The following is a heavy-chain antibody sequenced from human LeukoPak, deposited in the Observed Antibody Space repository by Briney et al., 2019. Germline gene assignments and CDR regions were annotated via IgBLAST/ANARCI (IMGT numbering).Heavy chain of an antibody. J-gene: IGHJ6*02. CDR1: GGSISSGGYY. D-gene: IGHD2-2*03. Sequence: SQTLSLTCTVSGGSISSGGYYWSWIRQHPGKGLEWIGYIYYSGSTYYNPSLKSRVTISVDTSKNQFSLKLSSVTAADTAVYYCARTMDIVVVPAAHPQPYYYYGMDVWGQGTTVTVSS. CDR2: IYYSGST. CDR3: ARTMDIVVVPAAHPQPYYYYGMDV. V-gene: IGHV4-31*03.